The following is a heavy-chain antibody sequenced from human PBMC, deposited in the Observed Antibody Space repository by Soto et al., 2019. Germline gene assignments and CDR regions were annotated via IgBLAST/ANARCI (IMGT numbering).Heavy chain of an antibody. D-gene: IGHD3-22*01. J-gene: IGHJ4*02. CDR3: VRVKYYEKSGYRHFDY. V-gene: IGHV3-74*03. CDR1: GFSFSSYW. Sequence: LRLSCVASGFSFSSYWMHWVRQVPGKGLAWVSHVNKDGSSTMYADSVKGRFTISRDNVKDTLYLQMNSLRVEDTAWYYCVRVKYYEKSGYRHFDYWGQGTLVTVSS. CDR2: VNKDGSST.